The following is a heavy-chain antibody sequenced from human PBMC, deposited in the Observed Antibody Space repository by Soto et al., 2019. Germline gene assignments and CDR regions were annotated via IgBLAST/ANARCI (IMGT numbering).Heavy chain of an antibody. V-gene: IGHV1-18*01. CDR3: ARDIDYDIDD. CDR2: IYPKEGRI. J-gene: IGHJ4*02. CDR1: GYIFNNYG. D-gene: IGHD4-17*01. Sequence: QVQLVQSGAEVQRPGASVKVSCEASGYIFNNYGITWVRQAPGQGLEWLGWIYPKEGRINFAQKFQGRVTLTTDTSTTTAFMELRSLRFDDAVVYFCARDIDYDIDDWGQGTLVTVSS.